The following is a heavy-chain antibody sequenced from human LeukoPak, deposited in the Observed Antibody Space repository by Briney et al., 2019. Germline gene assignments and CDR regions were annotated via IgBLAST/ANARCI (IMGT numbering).Heavy chain of an antibody. J-gene: IGHJ4*02. CDR2: IASDGSST. CDR3: ARGRPHGNDY. D-gene: IGHD4-23*01. V-gene: IGHV3-74*01. Sequence: GGSLRLSCAASGFTFSSYWMNWFRQAPGKGLVWVSRIASDGSSTTYADSVRGRFSISRDNAKNTLYLQMNSLRVEDTAVYYCARGRPHGNDYWGQGTLVTVSS. CDR1: GFTFSSYW.